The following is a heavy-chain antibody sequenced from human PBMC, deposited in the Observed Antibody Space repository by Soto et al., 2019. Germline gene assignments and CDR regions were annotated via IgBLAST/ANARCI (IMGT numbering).Heavy chain of an antibody. CDR3: ASSRYGDTFDDY. Sequence: QVQLQESGPGLVKPSQTLSLTCTVSGGSISSGDYYWSWIRQPPGKGMAWIGYIYYSGSTYYNPSLKRRLTISVDTSKNQLSLKLSSVTAADTAVYYCASSRYGDTFDDYWGQGTLVTVSS. CDR2: IYYSGST. CDR1: GGSISSGDYY. V-gene: IGHV4-30-4*01. D-gene: IGHD2-2*01. J-gene: IGHJ4*02.